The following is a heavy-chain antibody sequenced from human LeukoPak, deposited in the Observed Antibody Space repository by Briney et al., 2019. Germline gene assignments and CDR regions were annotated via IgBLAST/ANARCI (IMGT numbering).Heavy chain of an antibody. V-gene: IGHV3-30*04. CDR3: ARDFKEWERGWGGYYYYGMDV. Sequence: GRSLRLSCAASGFTFSSYAMHWVRQAPGKGLEWVAVISYDGSNKYYADSVKGRFTISRDNSKNTLYLQMNSLRAEDTAVYYCARDFKEWERGWGGYYYYGMDVWGQGTTVTVSS. J-gene: IGHJ6*02. D-gene: IGHD1-26*01. CDR2: ISYDGSNK. CDR1: GFTFSSYA.